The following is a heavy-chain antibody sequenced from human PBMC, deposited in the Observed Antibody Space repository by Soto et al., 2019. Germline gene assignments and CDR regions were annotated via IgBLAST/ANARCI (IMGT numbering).Heavy chain of an antibody. V-gene: IGHV3-30-3*01. D-gene: IGHD2-15*01. CDR2: ISYDGSNK. CDR1: GFTFSSYA. J-gene: IGHJ6*02. Sequence: QVQLVESGGGVVQPGRSLRLSCAASGFTFSSYAMHWVRQAPGKGLEWVAVISYDGSNKYYADSVKGRFTISRDNSKNTLCMRMNSLRAEDTAVYYCERDIVVVVAATLPPYGMDVWGQGTTVTVSS. CDR3: ERDIVVVVAATLPPYGMDV.